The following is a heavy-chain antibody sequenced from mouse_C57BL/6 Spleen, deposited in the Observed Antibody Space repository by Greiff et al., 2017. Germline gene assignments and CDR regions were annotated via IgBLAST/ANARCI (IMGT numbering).Heavy chain of an antibody. D-gene: IGHD2-3*01. J-gene: IGHJ1*03. CDR1: GYTFTDYY. CDR2: INPNNGGT. V-gene: IGHV1-26*01. CDR3: AGYYVGWYFDV. Sequence: EVKLQQSGPELVKPGASVKISCKASGYTFTDYYMNWVKQSHGKSLEWIGDINPNNGGTSYNQKFKGKATLTVDKSSSTAYMELRSLTSEDSAVYYCAGYYVGWYFDVWGTGTTVTVSS.